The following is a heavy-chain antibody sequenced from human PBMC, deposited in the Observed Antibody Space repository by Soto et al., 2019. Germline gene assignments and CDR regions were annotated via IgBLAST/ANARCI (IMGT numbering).Heavy chain of an antibody. V-gene: IGHV3-9*01. D-gene: IGHD6-13*01. Sequence: EVQLVESGGGLVQPGRSLRLSCAASGFTFDDYAMHWVRQAPGKGLEWVSGISWNSGSIGYADSVKGRFTISRDNAKNSLYLQMNSLRAKDTALYYCAKVWDASAAGTDWGQGTLVTVSS. CDR1: GFTFDDYA. J-gene: IGHJ4*02. CDR3: AKVWDASAAGTD. CDR2: ISWNSGSI.